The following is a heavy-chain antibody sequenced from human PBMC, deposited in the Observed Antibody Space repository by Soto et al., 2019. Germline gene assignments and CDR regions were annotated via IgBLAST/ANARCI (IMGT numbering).Heavy chain of an antibody. D-gene: IGHD3-10*01. Sequence: QVQLVESGGGVVQPGRSLRLSCAASAFTFSSYGMHWVRQAPGKGLEWVAVISYDGSNKYYADSVKGRFTISRDNSKNTLYLQMNSLRAEDTAVYYCAKGQRGGMDVWGQGTTVTVSS. CDR1: AFTFSSYG. V-gene: IGHV3-30*18. CDR2: ISYDGSNK. CDR3: AKGQRGGMDV. J-gene: IGHJ6*02.